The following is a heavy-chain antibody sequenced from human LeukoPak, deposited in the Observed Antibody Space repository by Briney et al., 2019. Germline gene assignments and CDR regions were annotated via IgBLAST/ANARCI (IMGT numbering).Heavy chain of an antibody. V-gene: IGHV3-30*03. CDR2: ISYDGSNK. CDR1: GFTFSSYG. CDR3: ATDSLDY. D-gene: IGHD1-14*01. Sequence: PGGSLRLSCAASGFTFSSYGMHWVRQAPGKGLEWVAVISYDGSNKYYADSVKGRFTISRDNAKNSLYLQMNSLRAEDTALYYCATDSLDYWGQGTLVTVSS. J-gene: IGHJ4*02.